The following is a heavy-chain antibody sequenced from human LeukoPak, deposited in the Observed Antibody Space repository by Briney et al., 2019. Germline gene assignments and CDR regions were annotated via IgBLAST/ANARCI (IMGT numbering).Heavy chain of an antibody. J-gene: IGHJ4*02. Sequence: PSETLSLTCTVSGGSISSYYWSWIRQPPGKGLEWIGYIYYSGSTNYNPSLKSRVTISVDTSKNQFSLKLSSVTAADTAVYYCARGGAPRSRLVDYWGQGTLVTVSS. CDR3: ARGGAPRSRLVDY. D-gene: IGHD6-19*01. V-gene: IGHV4-59*01. CDR2: IYYSGST. CDR1: GGSISSYY.